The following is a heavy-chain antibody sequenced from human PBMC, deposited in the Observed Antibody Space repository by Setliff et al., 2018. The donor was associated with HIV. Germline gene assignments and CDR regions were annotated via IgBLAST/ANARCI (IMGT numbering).Heavy chain of an antibody. CDR2: INPSGGST. CDR3: ARESLNLGELSSNPDASDI. J-gene: IGHJ3*02. V-gene: IGHV1-46*01. D-gene: IGHD3-16*02. CDR1: GYTFTSYY. Sequence: ASVKVSCKASGYTFTSYYVHWMRQAPGQGLEWMGIINPSGGSTSYAQKFQGRVTMTRDTSTSTVYMELSSLRSEDTAVYYCARESLNLGELSSNPDASDIWGQGTMVTVSS.